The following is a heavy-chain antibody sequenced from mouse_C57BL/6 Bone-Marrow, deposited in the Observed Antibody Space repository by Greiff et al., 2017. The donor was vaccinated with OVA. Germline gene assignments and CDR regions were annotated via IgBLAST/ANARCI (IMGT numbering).Heavy chain of an antibody. CDR1: GYTFTSYW. Sequence: QVQLQQPGAELVKPGASVKMSCKASGYTFTSYWITWVKQRPGQGLEWIGDIYPGSGSTNYNEKFKSKATLTVDTSSSTAYLQLTSLTSEDSAVYDRAIHYYASSWYFDVWGTGTTVTVSS. CDR3: AIHYYASSWYFDV. V-gene: IGHV1-55*01. J-gene: IGHJ1*03. D-gene: IGHD1-1*01. CDR2: IYPGSGST.